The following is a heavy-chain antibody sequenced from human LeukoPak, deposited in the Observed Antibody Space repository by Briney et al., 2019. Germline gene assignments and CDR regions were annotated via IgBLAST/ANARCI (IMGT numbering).Heavy chain of an antibody. CDR2: IIPIFGTA. CDR1: GGSFSSYA. CDR3: AREPDYGDYNDDY. V-gene: IGHV1-69*13. D-gene: IGHD4-17*01. J-gene: IGHJ4*02. Sequence: AASVKVSCKASGGSFSSYAISWVRQAPGQGLEWMGGIIPIFGTANYAQKFQGRVTITADESTSTAYMELSSLRSEDTAVYYCAREPDYGDYNDDYWGQGTLVTVSS.